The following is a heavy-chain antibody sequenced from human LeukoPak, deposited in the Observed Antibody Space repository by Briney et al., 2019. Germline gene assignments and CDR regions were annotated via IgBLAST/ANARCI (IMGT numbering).Heavy chain of an antibody. CDR1: GGSFSGYY. D-gene: IGHD3-10*01. J-gene: IGHJ4*02. V-gene: IGHV4-34*01. Sequence: SETLSLTCAVYGGSFSGYYWSWIRQPPGKGLERIGEINHSGSTNYNPSLKSRVTISVDTSKNQFSLKLSSVTAADTAVYYCARLLVGGFDYWGQGTLVTVSS. CDR3: ARLLVGGFDY. CDR2: INHSGST.